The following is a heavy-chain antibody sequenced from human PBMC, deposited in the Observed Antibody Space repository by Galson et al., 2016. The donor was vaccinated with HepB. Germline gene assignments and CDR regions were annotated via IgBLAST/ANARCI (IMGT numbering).Heavy chain of an antibody. D-gene: IGHD6-25*01. V-gene: IGHV4-31*03. Sequence: TLSLTCTVSGGSISSGGYYWSWIRQFPGNGLEWIGNIYHSGSTLYNPSLESRVTMSVDTSKNQFSLMLSSLTAADTAVYYCARDSAAKFDYWGQGRLVTVSS. CDR1: GGSISSGGYY. CDR3: ARDSAAKFDY. J-gene: IGHJ4*02. CDR2: IYHSGST.